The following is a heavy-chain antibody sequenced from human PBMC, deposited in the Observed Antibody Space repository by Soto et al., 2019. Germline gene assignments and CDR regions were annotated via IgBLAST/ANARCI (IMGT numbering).Heavy chain of an antibody. CDR3: ARGVASGSYYNQYTWFDP. Sequence: GASVKVSCKASGYTFTSYGISWVRQAPGQGLEWMGWISAYNGNTNYAQKLQGRVTMTTDTSTSTAYMELRSLRSDDTAVYYCARGVASGSYYNQYTWFDPWGQGTLVTVSP. CDR2: ISAYNGNT. J-gene: IGHJ5*02. V-gene: IGHV1-18*01. CDR1: GYTFTSYG. D-gene: IGHD3-10*01.